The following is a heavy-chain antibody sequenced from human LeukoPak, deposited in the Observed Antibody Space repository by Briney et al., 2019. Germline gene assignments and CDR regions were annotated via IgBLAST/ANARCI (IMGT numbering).Heavy chain of an antibody. CDR1: GYTFTSYG. CDR3: ASSHSRYYYDSSCSAYYFDY. J-gene: IGHJ4*02. Sequence: ASVKVSCKASGYTFTSYGFSWVRQAPGQGLEWMGWISAYNGNANYAQKLQGRVTMTTDTSTSTAYMELRSLRSNDTAVYYCASSHSRYYYDSSCSAYYFDYWGQGTLVTVSS. CDR2: ISAYNGNA. D-gene: IGHD3-22*01. V-gene: IGHV1-18*01.